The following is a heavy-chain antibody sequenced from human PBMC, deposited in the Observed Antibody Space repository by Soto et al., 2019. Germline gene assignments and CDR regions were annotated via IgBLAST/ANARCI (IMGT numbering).Heavy chain of an antibody. V-gene: IGHV1-46*01. CDR2: INPSSDST. CDR3: ARDPAYSSGWRLDY. D-gene: IGHD6-19*01. CDR1: GYTFTSSY. Sequence: ASVKVSCKASGYTFTSSYMHWVRQAPGQGLEWMGMINPSSDSTTYAQNFQGRVTMTRDTSTSTFYMELSSLRSEDTAVYYCARDPAYSSGWRLDYWGQGTLVTV. J-gene: IGHJ4*02.